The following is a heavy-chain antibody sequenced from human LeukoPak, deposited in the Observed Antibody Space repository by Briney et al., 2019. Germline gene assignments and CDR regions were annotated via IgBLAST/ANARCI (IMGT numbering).Heavy chain of an antibody. CDR2: ISSSSSHI. J-gene: IGHJ4*02. CDR3: AKDPTHFRVWDDYDNTRLNY. Sequence: PGGSLRLSCTASGFSFSSYSMHWVRQAPGKGPEWVSSISSSSSHIYYADSVKGRFTMSRDNAKNSLFLQMNSLRAEDTAVYYCAKDPTHFRVWDDYDNTRLNYWGQGTLVTVSS. D-gene: IGHD3-22*01. CDR1: GFSFSSYS. V-gene: IGHV3-21*01.